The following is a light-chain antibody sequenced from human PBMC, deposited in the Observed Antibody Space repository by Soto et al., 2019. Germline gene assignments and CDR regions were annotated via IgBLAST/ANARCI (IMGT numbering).Light chain of an antibody. V-gene: IGKV1-6*01. CDR3: LQDYSYSRT. CDR2: TAS. Sequence: AIQMTQSPFSLSASVGDSVTITCRASQGIRDDLSWYQQNAGKAPKRLVFTASKLNRGVPSRFSGSVSGTNFSLTISDLQREDCSNYYCLQDYSYSRTFGQGTKVEI. J-gene: IGKJ1*01. CDR1: QGIRDD.